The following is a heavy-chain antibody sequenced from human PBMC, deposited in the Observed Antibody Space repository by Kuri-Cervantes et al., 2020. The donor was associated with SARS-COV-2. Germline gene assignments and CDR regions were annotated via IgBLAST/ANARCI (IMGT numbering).Heavy chain of an antibody. CDR1: RYTFTSYY. V-gene: IGHV1-46*01. D-gene: IGHD6-13*01. Sequence: ASVKVSCKASRYTFTSYYMHWVRQAPGQGLEWMGIINPSGGSTSYAQKFQGRVTMTRDTSTSTVYMELSSLRSEDTAVYYCAEKSGAAGYYDYWGQGTLVTVSS. CDR3: AEKSGAAGYYDY. J-gene: IGHJ4*02. CDR2: INPSGGST.